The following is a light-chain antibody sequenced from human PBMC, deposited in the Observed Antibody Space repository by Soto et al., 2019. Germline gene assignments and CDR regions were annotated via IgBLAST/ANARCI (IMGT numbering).Light chain of an antibody. V-gene: IGLV2-8*01. Sequence: QSVLTQPPSASGSPGQSVTISCTGTSSDVGAYDYVSWYQQHPGKAPKLMIYEINKRPSGVPDRFSGSKSGNTASLTVSGLQVDDEADYYCSSFAGSNTFPYVFGTGTKLTVL. CDR3: SSFAGSNTFPYV. J-gene: IGLJ1*01. CDR2: EIN. CDR1: SSDVGAYDY.